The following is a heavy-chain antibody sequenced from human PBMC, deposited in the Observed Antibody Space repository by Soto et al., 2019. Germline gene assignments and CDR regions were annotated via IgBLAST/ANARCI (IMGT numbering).Heavy chain of an antibody. CDR2: ISYDGSNK. CDR1: GFTFSSYA. J-gene: IGHJ2*01. V-gene: IGHV3-30-3*01. CDR3: ARDSTSRYFDL. Sequence: QVQLVESGGGVVQPRRSLRLSCAASGFTFSSYAMHWVRQAPGKGLEWVAVISYDGSNKYYADSVKGRFTISRDNSKNTLYLQMNSLRAEDTAVYYCARDSTSRYFDLWGRGTLVTVSS.